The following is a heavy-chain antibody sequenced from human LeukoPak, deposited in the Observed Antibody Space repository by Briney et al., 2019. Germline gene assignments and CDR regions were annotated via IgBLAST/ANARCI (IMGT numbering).Heavy chain of an antibody. CDR1: GFTFDDNG. CDR2: LNWNGGTT. CDR3: AKDGLSSDYGDYGPFDY. D-gene: IGHD4-17*01. V-gene: IGHV3-20*04. Sequence: PGGSLRLSCAASGFTFDDNGMSWVRQAPGKGLEWVSGLNWNGGTTGYADSVKGRFTISRDNAKNFLYLQMNSLRAEDTAVYYCAKDGLSSDYGDYGPFDYWGQGTLVTVSS. J-gene: IGHJ4*02.